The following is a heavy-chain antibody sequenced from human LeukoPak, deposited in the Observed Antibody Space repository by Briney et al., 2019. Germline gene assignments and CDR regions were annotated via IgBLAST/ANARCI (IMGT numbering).Heavy chain of an antibody. Sequence: TSETLSLTCTVSGGSISSYYWSWIRQPPGKGLEWIGYIYYSGSTNYNPSLKSRVTISVDTSKNQFSLKLSSVTAADTAVYYCARGGAQPWEIYYFDYWGQGTLVTVSS. D-gene: IGHD5-18*01. CDR1: GGSISSYY. CDR2: IYYSGST. J-gene: IGHJ4*02. V-gene: IGHV4-59*01. CDR3: ARGGAQPWEIYYFDY.